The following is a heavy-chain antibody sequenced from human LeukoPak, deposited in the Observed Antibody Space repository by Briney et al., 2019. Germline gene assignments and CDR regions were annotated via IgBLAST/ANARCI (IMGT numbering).Heavy chain of an antibody. CDR2: ISSSGSTI. J-gene: IGHJ4*02. Sequence: GGSLRLSCAASGFTFSDYYMSWIRQAPGKGLEWVSYISSSGSTIYYADSVKGRFTISRDNAKNSLYLQMNSLRAEDTAVYYCARTTFDATSGDYEDYWGQGTLVTVSS. V-gene: IGHV3-11*01. D-gene: IGHD4-17*01. CDR1: GFTFSDYY. CDR3: ARTTFDATSGDYEDY.